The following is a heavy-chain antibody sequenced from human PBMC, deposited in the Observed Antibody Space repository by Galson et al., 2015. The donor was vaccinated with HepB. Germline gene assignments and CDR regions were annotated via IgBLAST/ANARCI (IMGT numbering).Heavy chain of an antibody. D-gene: IGHD6-13*01. CDR1: GLTFSSYG. CDR2: IWYDGSNK. V-gene: IGHV3-33*01. CDR3: ARERINIADEGSALDI. Sequence: LRLSCAASGLTFSSYGMHWVRQAPGKGLEWVAVIWYDGSNKYYADSVKGRFSIFRDNSKNTLYLQMNSLRAEDTAVYYCARERINIADEGSALDIWGQGTMVTVSS. J-gene: IGHJ3*02.